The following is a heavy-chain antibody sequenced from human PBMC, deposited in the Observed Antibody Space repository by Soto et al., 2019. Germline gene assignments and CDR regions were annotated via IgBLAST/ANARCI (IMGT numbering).Heavy chain of an antibody. Sequence: QVQLQESGPGLVKHSQTLSLTCTVSGGSISSGGYYWSWIRQHPGKGLEWIGYIYYSGSTYYNPSLKSRVTISVDTSKNPFSLKLSSVTAADTAVYYCATAEYDYVWGSYRGLDYWGQGTLVTVSS. CDR2: IYYSGST. CDR3: ATAEYDYVWGSYRGLDY. J-gene: IGHJ4*02. V-gene: IGHV4-31*03. D-gene: IGHD3-16*02. CDR1: GGSISSGGYY.